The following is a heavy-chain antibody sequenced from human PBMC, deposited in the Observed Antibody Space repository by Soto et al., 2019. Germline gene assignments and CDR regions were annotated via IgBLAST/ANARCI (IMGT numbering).Heavy chain of an antibody. J-gene: IGHJ4*02. V-gene: IGHV4-30-2*01. D-gene: IGHD3-10*01. CDR3: AIGSHVPHY. CDR1: GGSISSGGYS. Sequence: QLQLQESGSGLVKPSQTLSLTCAVSGGSISSGGYSWSWIRQPPGKGLEWIGYISHSGSTYYNPSLKSRVTISVDRSKNQFSLKLSSLTAADTAMYDCAIGSHVPHYWGQGTLVTVSS. CDR2: ISHSGST.